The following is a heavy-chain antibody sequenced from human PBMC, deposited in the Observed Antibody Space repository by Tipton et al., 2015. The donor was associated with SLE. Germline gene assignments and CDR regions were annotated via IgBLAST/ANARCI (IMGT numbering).Heavy chain of an antibody. CDR3: ARSGHIVVVVLGYFDV. CDR1: GYSIRSGYY. J-gene: IGHJ2*01. D-gene: IGHD2-21*01. V-gene: IGHV4-38-2*02. CDR2: IYHSGST. Sequence: VKPSETLSLTCTVSGYSIRSGYYWGWIRQPPGKGLEWIGSIYHSGSTYYNPSLKSRVTISVDTSKNQFSLKLSSVTAADTAVYYCARSGHIVVVVLGYFDVWGRGTLVTVSS.